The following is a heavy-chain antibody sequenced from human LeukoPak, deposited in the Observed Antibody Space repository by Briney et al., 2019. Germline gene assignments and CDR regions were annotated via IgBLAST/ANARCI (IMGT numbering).Heavy chain of an antibody. D-gene: IGHD5-18*01. J-gene: IGHJ4*02. CDR1: GFTFTKYW. V-gene: IGHV3-20*04. CDR2: INWNGGST. Sequence: GGSLRLSCVASGFTFTKYWMGWVRQAPGKGLEWVSGINWNGGSTGYADSVKGRFTISRDNAKNSLYLQMNSLRAEDTALYYCARHDVDTAMADYWGQGTLVTVSS. CDR3: ARHDVDTAMADY.